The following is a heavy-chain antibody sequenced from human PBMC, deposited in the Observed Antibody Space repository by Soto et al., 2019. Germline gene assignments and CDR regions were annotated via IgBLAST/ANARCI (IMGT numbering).Heavy chain of an antibody. CDR3: AREAPPDIVVSTAPLCGMDV. Sequence: TLSLTCAVHVGPFSGYYWSWIRQPPGKGLEWIGEIIHSGGTNYNPSLKSRVTISVDTSKNQFSLKLSSVTAADTAVYYCAREAPPDIVVSTAPLCGMDVWGQGTTVTVSS. D-gene: IGHD2-2*01. V-gene: IGHV4-34*12. CDR2: IIHSGGT. J-gene: IGHJ6*02. CDR1: VGPFSGYY.